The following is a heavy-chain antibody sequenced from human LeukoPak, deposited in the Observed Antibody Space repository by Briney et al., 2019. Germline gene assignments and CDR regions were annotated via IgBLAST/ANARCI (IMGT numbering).Heavy chain of an antibody. V-gene: IGHV6-1*01. D-gene: IGHD6-19*01. CDR2: TYYGSRRYN. CDR1: GDSVSSNSAA. J-gene: IGHJ5*02. CDR3: ARDPAVAGFDP. Sequence: SQTLSLTCAISGDSVSSNSAAWNWIRPSPSRGLEWLGRTYYGSRRYNDYAESVKSRIANNSDTSKNQFSLQLNSVTPEDTAVYYCARDPAVAGFDPWGQGTLVTVSS.